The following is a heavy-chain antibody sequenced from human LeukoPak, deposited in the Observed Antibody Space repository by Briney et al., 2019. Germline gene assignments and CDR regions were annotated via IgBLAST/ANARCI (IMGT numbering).Heavy chain of an antibody. V-gene: IGHV4-39*07. CDR3: AKDRYITMVRGYFDY. D-gene: IGHD3-10*01. CDR1: GGSISSSSYY. CDR2: IYYSGST. J-gene: IGHJ4*02. Sequence: SETLSLTCTVSGGSISSSSYYWGWIRQPPGKGLEWIGSIYYSGSTYYNPSLKSRVTISVDTSKNQFSLKLSSVTATDTAVYYCAKDRYITMVRGYFDYWGQGTLVTVSS.